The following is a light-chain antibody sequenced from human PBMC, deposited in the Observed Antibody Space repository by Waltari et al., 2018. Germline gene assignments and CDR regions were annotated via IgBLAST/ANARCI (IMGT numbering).Light chain of an antibody. CDR1: QTVDTY. Sequence: EIVLTQSPATLSLSPGERATLSCRASQTVDTYLAWYQQRPGQAPRLLIYDTSNRATGITDRLTGSGSGTYVTLIIRSLEPEDPAVYSCQQRRRRPITLGGGSRGEI. CDR2: DTS. CDR3: QQRRRRPIT. V-gene: IGKV3-11*01. J-gene: IGKJ4*01.